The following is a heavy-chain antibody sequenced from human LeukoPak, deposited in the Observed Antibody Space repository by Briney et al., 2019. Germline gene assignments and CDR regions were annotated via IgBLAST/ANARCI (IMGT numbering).Heavy chain of an antibody. D-gene: IGHD3-22*01. CDR1: GFTFSSYA. J-gene: IGHJ4*02. V-gene: IGHV3-23*01. CDR3: AKVGRMYYYDSSGYSTDY. CDR2: ISGSGGST. Sequence: GGSLRLSCAASGFTFSSYAMSWVRQTPGKGLEWVSAISGSGGSTYYADSVKGRFTISRDNSKNTLYLQMNSLRAEDTAVYYCAKVGRMYYYDSSGYSTDYWGQGTLVTVSS.